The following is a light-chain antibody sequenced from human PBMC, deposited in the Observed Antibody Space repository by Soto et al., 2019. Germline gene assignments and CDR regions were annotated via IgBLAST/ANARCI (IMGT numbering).Light chain of an antibody. CDR1: QSLSSNY. CDR3: QQYDTFPWT. CDR2: GAS. Sequence: EIVLTQSPGTLSLSPGDRATVSCRASQSLSSNYLAWYQQKPGQAPKLLIYGASRRATDIPDRFSGSGSGTDFALTITRLEPADFAVYFCQQYDTFPWTFGQGTKVEIQ. V-gene: IGKV3-20*01. J-gene: IGKJ1*01.